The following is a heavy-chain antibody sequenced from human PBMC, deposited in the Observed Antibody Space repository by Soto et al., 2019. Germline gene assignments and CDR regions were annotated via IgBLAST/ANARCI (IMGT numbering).Heavy chain of an antibody. V-gene: IGHV4-31*03. CDR1: GGSISSGGYY. CDR2: IYYSGST. J-gene: IGHJ6*02. CDR3: ARERGAPGDYVEGVWYYGMDV. D-gene: IGHD4-17*01. Sequence: LSLTCTVSGGSISSGGYYWSWIRQHPGKGLEWIGYIYYSGSTYYNPSLKSRVTISVDTSKNQFSLKLSSVTAADTAVYYCARERGAPGDYVEGVWYYGMDVWGQGTTVTVSS.